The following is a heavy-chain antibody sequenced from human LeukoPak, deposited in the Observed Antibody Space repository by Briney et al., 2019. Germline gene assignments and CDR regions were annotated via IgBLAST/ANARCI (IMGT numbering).Heavy chain of an antibody. J-gene: IGHJ4*02. V-gene: IGHV3-64D*06. Sequence: GGSLRLSCSASGFTFSSYAMHWVRQAPGKGLEYVSAISSNGGSTYYADSVKGGFTISRDNSKNTLYLQMSSLRAEDTAVYYCVKDTHYGDYLLVNWGQGTLVTVSS. CDR2: ISSNGGST. CDR3: VKDTHYGDYLLVN. CDR1: GFTFSSYA. D-gene: IGHD4-17*01.